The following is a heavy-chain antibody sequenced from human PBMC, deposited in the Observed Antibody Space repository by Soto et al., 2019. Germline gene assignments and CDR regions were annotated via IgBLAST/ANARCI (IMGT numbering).Heavy chain of an antibody. CDR2: IGADGKT. CDR1: GFPFSNYD. Sequence: GGSLRLSCAASGFPFSNYDMHWVRQWTGQGLEWISAIGADGKTYYLGSVKGRFTISRENAKNSFYLQMNSLRAGDTAVYYCARRCCSGHNCPGIGFDYWGHGTLVTVSS. D-gene: IGHD2-15*01. V-gene: IGHV3-13*01. CDR3: ARRCCSGHNCPGIGFDY. J-gene: IGHJ4*01.